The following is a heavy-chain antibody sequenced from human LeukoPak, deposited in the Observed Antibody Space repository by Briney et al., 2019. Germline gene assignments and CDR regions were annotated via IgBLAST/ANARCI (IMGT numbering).Heavy chain of an antibody. CDR3: ARSYNNAGYFYYGMDV. V-gene: IGHV4-4*09. Sequence: SETLSLTCTVSGGSINTYYWSWIRQPPGKGLEWIGYIYFSGSTDYKPSLRSRVTIPLDTSKNQFSLRLSSVTAADTAVYYCARSYNNAGYFYYGMDVWGQGTTVTVSS. D-gene: IGHD5-24*01. J-gene: IGHJ6*02. CDR2: IYFSGST. CDR1: GGSINTYY.